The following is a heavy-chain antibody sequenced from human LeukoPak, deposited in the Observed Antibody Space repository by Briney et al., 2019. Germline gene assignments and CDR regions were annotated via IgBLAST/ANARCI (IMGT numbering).Heavy chain of an antibody. Sequence: ASVKVSCKASGSTFTDYYMHWVRQAPGQGLEWMGWINPNSGGTNFAQKFQGRVTMTRDTSTSTVYMELRSLRSDDTAVYYCARWDYYDSRAFDIWGQGTMVTVSS. CDR3: ARWDYYDSRAFDI. CDR2: INPNSGGT. D-gene: IGHD3-22*01. V-gene: IGHV1-2*02. CDR1: GSTFTDYY. J-gene: IGHJ3*02.